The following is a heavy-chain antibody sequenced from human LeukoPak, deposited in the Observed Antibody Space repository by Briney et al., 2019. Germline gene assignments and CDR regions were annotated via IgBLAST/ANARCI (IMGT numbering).Heavy chain of an antibody. CDR2: IIPIFGTA. CDR1: GGTFSSYA. Sequence: SVKVSCKASGGTFSSYAISWVRQAPGQGLEWMGGIIPIFGTANYAQKFQGRVTITADKSTSTAYMELSSLRSEDTAVYYCARMYYDILTGYGDSYYFDYWGQGTLVTVSS. D-gene: IGHD3-9*01. CDR3: ARMYYDILTGYGDSYYFDY. J-gene: IGHJ4*02. V-gene: IGHV1-69*06.